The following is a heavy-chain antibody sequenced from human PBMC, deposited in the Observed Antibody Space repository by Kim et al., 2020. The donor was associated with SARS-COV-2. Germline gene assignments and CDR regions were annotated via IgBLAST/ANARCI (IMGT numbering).Heavy chain of an antibody. CDR2: IYTSGST. CDR3: ARDVGAVWFGELLSYGMDV. CDR1: GGSISSGSYY. Sequence: SETLSLTCTVSGGSISSGSYYWSWIRQPAGKGLEWIGRIYTSGSTNYNPSLKSRVTISVDTSKNQFSLKLSSVTAADTAVYYCARDVGAVWFGELLSYGMDVWGQGTTVTVSS. D-gene: IGHD3-10*01. J-gene: IGHJ6*02. V-gene: IGHV4-61*02.